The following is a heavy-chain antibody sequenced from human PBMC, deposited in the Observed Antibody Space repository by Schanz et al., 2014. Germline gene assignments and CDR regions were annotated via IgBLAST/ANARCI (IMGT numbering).Heavy chain of an antibody. J-gene: IGHJ4*02. CDR2: INPSGGST. Sequence: QVQLIQSGAEVKKPGASVKVSCTASGYTLKNYGISWMRQAPGQGLEWMGIINPSGGSTRYGQKFQGRITVTTDTSTSTVYLELSSLRSDDTAVYYCGRGFSRSYIDFWGQGTLVTVSS. CDR3: GRGFSRSYIDF. V-gene: IGHV1-46*03. D-gene: IGHD6-6*01. CDR1: GYTLKNYG.